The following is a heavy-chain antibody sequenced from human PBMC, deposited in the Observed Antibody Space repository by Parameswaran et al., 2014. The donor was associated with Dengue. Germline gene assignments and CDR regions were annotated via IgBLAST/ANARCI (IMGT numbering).Heavy chain of an antibody. CDR3: ARGGEAGDYVLSPAFDY. J-gene: IGHJ4*02. Sequence: ASVKVSCKASGYMFTTYYIHWVRHAPGQGLEWMGMINPSGGSRSYAQKFQGRVTVTRDTSTATVYMELSSLTSEDTAVFYCARGGEAGDYVLSPAFDYWGQGTLVTVSS. CDR2: INPSGGSR. V-gene: IGHV1-46*01. CDR1: GYMFTTYY. D-gene: IGHD4-17*01.